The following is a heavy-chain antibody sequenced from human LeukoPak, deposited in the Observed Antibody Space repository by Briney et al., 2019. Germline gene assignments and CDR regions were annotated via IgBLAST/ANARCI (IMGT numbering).Heavy chain of an antibody. Sequence: ASVRVSCKASGFTFTTYFMHWVRQAPGQGLEWMGKINPSGDTTTYAQKFQGRITMTRDTSTSTVYMELSSLRSEDTAVYYCARDRNGDQRANAFDIWGQGTMVTVSS. CDR2: INPSGDTT. J-gene: IGHJ3*02. CDR3: ARDRNGDQRANAFDI. V-gene: IGHV1-46*01. D-gene: IGHD2-21*02. CDR1: GFTFTTYF.